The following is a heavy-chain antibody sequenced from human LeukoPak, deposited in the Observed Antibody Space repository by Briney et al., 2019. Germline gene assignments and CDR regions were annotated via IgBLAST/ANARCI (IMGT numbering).Heavy chain of an antibody. Sequence: SQTLSLTCAISGDSVSRSSVAWNWIRRSPSRGLEWLGRTYYRSKWSNDYAVSVKSRITINPDTSKNQFSLQLNSVTPEDTAVYYCARGQWWAFDIWGQGTMVTVSS. V-gene: IGHV6-1*01. CDR2: TYYRSKWSN. J-gene: IGHJ3*02. CDR3: ARGQWWAFDI. CDR1: GDSVSRSSVA. D-gene: IGHD2-15*01.